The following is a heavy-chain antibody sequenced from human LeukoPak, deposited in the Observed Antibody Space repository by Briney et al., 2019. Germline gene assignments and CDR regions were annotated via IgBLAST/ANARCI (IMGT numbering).Heavy chain of an antibody. CDR3: AREFITIGNFDF. CDR2: IYVTGDYI. J-gene: IGHJ4*02. Sequence: PGGSLRLSCATSGFTFSHFSFKWVRQAPGKGLEWVASIYVTGDYIYYAASVKGRATISRDNAKNSVYLQMNSLRADDTAIYYCAREFITIGNFDFWGQGILVTVSS. V-gene: IGHV3-21*01. CDR1: GFTFSHFS. D-gene: IGHD3-10*01.